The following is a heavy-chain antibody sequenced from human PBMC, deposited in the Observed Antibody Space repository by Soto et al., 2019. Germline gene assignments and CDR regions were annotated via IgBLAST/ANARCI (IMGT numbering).Heavy chain of an antibody. CDR1: GDSISSYY. D-gene: IGHD3-3*01. J-gene: IGHJ4*02. V-gene: IGHV4-59*01. CDR3: ARGTTYYDFWSGYPTLDY. CDR2: IYYSGST. Sequence: TLSLTCTVSGDSISSYYWSWIRQPPGKGLEWIGYIYYSGSTNYNPSLKSRVTISVDTSKNQFSLKLSSVTAADTAVYYCARGTTYYDFWSGYPTLDYWGQGTLVTVSS.